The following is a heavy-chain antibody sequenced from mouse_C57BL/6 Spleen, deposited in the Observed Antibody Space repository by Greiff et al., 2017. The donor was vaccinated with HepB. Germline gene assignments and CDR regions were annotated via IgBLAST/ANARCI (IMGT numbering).Heavy chain of an antibody. CDR2: ISSGSSTI. J-gene: IGHJ2*01. CDR3: ARRRDYDERGFDY. Sequence: EVQLVESGGGLVKPGGSLKLSCAASGFTFSDYGMHWVRQAPEKGLEWVAYISSGSSTIYYADTVKGRFTISRDNAKNTLFLQMTSLRSEDTAMYYCARRRDYDERGFDYWGQGTTLTVSS. CDR1: GFTFSDYG. V-gene: IGHV5-17*01. D-gene: IGHD2-4*01.